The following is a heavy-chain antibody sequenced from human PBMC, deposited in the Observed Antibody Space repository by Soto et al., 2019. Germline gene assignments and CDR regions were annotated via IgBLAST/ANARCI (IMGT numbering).Heavy chain of an antibody. Sequence: PGGSLRLSCAASGFTFSSYGMNWVRQAPGKGLEWVSSISSSSSYIYYADSVKGRFTISRDNAKNSLYLQMNSLRAEDTAVYYCARGRIAVAGPVDYWGQGTLVTVSS. CDR2: ISSSSSYI. J-gene: IGHJ4*02. CDR3: ARGRIAVAGPVDY. D-gene: IGHD6-19*01. V-gene: IGHV3-21*01. CDR1: GFTFSSYG.